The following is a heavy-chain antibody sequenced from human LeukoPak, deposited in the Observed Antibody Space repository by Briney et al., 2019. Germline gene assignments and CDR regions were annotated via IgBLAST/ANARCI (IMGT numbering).Heavy chain of an antibody. Sequence: GGSLRLTCAASGFTFSTYGMHWVRQAPGKGLEWVAIIWYDGSNKYYADSVKGRFIISRDNSKNTLYLQMNSLRAEDTAVYYCARGPGITAAGTFTSFFDYWGQGTLVTVSS. J-gene: IGHJ4*02. CDR2: IWYDGSNK. CDR1: GFTFSTYG. D-gene: IGHD6-13*01. CDR3: ARGPGITAAGTFTSFFDY. V-gene: IGHV3-33*01.